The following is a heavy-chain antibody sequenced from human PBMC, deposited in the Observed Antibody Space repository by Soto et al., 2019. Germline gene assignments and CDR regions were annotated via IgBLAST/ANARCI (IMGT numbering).Heavy chain of an antibody. V-gene: IGHV4-39*01. J-gene: IGHJ4*02. Sequence: SETLSLTCTVSGGSISSSSYYWGWIRQPPGKGMEWIGSIYYSGSTYYNTSLKSRVTISVDTSKNQFSLKLSSVTAADTAVFYFARTQYSSGWYPGGYYFAYWGQGTLVTVSS. D-gene: IGHD6-19*01. CDR3: ARTQYSSGWYPGGYYFAY. CDR1: GGSISSSSYY. CDR2: IYYSGST.